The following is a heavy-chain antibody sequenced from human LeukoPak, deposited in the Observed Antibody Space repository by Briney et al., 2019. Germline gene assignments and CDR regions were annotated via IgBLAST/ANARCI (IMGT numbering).Heavy chain of an antibody. CDR2: ISAYNGNT. CDR3: ARDSDILTGYAFDI. V-gene: IGHV1-18*01. D-gene: IGHD3-9*01. J-gene: IGHJ3*02. Sequence: ASVKVSCWASGYTFTSYGISWVRQAPGQGLEWMGWISAYNGNTNYAQKFQGRVTMTTDTSTSTAYMELMSLRSDDTAVYYCARDSDILTGYAFDIWGQGTMVTVSS. CDR1: GYTFTSYG.